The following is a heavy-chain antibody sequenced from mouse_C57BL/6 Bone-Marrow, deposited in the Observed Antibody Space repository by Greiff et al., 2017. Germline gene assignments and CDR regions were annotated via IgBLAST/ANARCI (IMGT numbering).Heavy chain of an antibody. CDR2: ISSGGSYT. V-gene: IGHV5-6*01. CDR1: GFTFSSYG. Sequence: EVKLMESGGDLVKPGGSLKLSCAASGFTFSSYGMSWVRQTPDKRLEWVATISSGGSYTYYPDSVKGRFTISSDNAKNTLYLQMSSLKSEDTAMYYCARHGNYVPYYAMDYWGQGTSVTVSS. J-gene: IGHJ4*01. CDR3: ARHGNYVPYYAMDY. D-gene: IGHD1-1*01.